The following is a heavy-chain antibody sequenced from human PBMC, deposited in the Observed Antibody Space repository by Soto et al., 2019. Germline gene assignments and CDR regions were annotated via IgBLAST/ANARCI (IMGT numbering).Heavy chain of an antibody. CDR3: ARYGTRGDW. Sequence: GGSLRLSCEASGLTFKNYWMHWVRQAPGKGRVWVSRINSDGSNRRYADAVQGRITISRDNAKNTLFLQMNSLRAADTAVYYCARYGTRGDWWGLGTQVTVSA. V-gene: IGHV3-74*01. CDR2: INSDGSNR. D-gene: IGHD2-8*01. CDR1: GLTFKNYW. J-gene: IGHJ5*01.